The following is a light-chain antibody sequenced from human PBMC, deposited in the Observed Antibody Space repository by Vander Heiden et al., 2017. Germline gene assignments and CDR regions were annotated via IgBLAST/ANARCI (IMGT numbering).Light chain of an antibody. CDR3: QQYNNWPPNT. J-gene: IGKJ2*01. Sequence: EIVMTQSPATLSVSPGERATLSCRASQSVSSNLAWYQQKPGQAPRLLIYGASTRDTGIPARFSGSGYGTEFTLTISSRRSEDFAVYYCQQYNNWPPNTFGQGTKLEIK. V-gene: IGKV3-15*01. CDR1: QSVSSN. CDR2: GAS.